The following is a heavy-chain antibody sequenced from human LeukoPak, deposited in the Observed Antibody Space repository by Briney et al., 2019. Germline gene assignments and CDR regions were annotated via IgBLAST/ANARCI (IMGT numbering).Heavy chain of an antibody. J-gene: IGHJ4*02. Sequence: GRSLRLSCAASGFTFRTYAMHWVRQAPGKGLEWVAVIWYDGSDKYYADSVKGRFTISRDNSKNTLYLQMNSLRAEDTAVYYCARVPSNYDILTGYYKSSGDYWGQGTLVTVSS. D-gene: IGHD3-9*01. CDR3: ARVPSNYDILTGYYKSSGDY. CDR2: IWYDGSDK. CDR1: GFTFRTYA. V-gene: IGHV3-33*08.